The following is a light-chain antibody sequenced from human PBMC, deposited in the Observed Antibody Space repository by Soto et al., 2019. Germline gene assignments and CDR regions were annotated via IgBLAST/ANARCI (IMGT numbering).Light chain of an antibody. V-gene: IGLV2-14*01. J-gene: IGLJ2*01. CDR3: SSYTSSSTFVV. Sequence: SVLTQPASVSGSPGQSITISCTGTSSDVGGYNYVSWYQQHPGKAPKLMIYDVSNRPSGVSNRFSGSKSGNTASLTISGLQAEVEADYYCSSYTSSSTFVVFGGGTKVTVL. CDR1: SSDVGGYNY. CDR2: DVS.